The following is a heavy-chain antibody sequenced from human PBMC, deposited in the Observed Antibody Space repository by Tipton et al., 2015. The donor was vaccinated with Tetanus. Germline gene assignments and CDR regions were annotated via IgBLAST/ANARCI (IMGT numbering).Heavy chain of an antibody. CDR1: GFTFSSYW. D-gene: IGHD6-19*01. J-gene: IGHJ6*03. V-gene: IGHV3-7*01. CDR2: IKQDGSEK. Sequence: GSLRLSCAASGFTFSSYWMSWVRQAPGKGLEWVASIKQDGSEKYYVDSVKGRFTISRDNAKNSLYLQMNSLRAEDTAVYYCAREDPIAVAGKTYYYMDVWGKGTTVTVSS. CDR3: AREDPIAVAGKTYYYMDV.